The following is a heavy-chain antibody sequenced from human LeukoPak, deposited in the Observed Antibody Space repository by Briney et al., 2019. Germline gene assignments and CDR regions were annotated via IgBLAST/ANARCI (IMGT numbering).Heavy chain of an antibody. CDR2: IYYSGST. V-gene: IGHV4-59*01. D-gene: IGHD3-10*01. CDR3: ARGVLYGSGSYFDY. CDR1: GGSISSYY. Sequence: SETLSLTCTVSGGSISSYYWSWLRQPPGKGLEWIGYIYYSGSTNYNPSLKSRVTISVDTSKNQFSLKLSSVTAADTAVYYCARGVLYGSGSYFDYWGQGTLVTVSS. J-gene: IGHJ4*02.